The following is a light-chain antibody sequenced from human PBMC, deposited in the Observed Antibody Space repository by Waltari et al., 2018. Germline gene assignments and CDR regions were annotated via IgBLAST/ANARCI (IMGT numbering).Light chain of an antibody. J-gene: IGKJ4*01. CDR3: QQYNTYPLT. Sequence: DIQMTQSPSTLSASVGDRVNITSRASQSIGSLLAWYQQKPGNAPKLLIYKASSLESGVPSRFSGSGSGTEFTLTISSLQPDDFATYYCQQYNTYPLTFGGGTKVEIK. V-gene: IGKV1-5*03. CDR1: QSIGSL. CDR2: KAS.